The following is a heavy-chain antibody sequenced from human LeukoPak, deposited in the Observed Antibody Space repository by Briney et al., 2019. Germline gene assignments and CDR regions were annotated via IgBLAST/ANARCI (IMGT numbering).Heavy chain of an antibody. CDR3: AKDHDCSSTSCYGETYYFDY. J-gene: IGHJ4*02. D-gene: IGHD2-2*01. CDR1: GFTFSSYA. V-gene: IGHV3-30-3*01. CDR2: VSYDGSNK. Sequence: GGSLRLSCAASGFTFSSYAMHWVRQAPGKGLEWVAVVSYDGSNKYYADSVKGRFTISRDNSKNTLYLQMNSLRAEDTAVYYCAKDHDCSSTSCYGETYYFDYWGQGTLVTVSS.